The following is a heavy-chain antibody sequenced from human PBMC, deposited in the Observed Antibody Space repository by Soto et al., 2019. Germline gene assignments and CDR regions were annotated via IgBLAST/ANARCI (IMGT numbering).Heavy chain of an antibody. D-gene: IGHD3-3*01. J-gene: IGHJ6*02. CDR3: ARARAYYDFWSGYRTDYYYYGMDV. V-gene: IGHV1-18*01. CDR1: GYTFSSSG. Sequence: ASVKVSCKASGYTFSSSGVSWVRQAPGQGLEWMGWVGNYNGNTNYAQMFQGRVTMTTDTSTSTAYMELSSLRSEDTAVYYCARARAYYDFWSGYRTDYYYYGMDVWGQGTTVTVSS. CDR2: VGNYNGNT.